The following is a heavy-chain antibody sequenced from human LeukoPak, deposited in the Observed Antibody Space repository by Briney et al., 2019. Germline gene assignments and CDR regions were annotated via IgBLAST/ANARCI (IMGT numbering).Heavy chain of an antibody. CDR2: IYHSGST. CDR3: ASSGVVVPAVDFDP. D-gene: IGHD2-2*01. Sequence: PSETLSLTCAVSGYSISSGYYWGWIRQPPGKGLEWIGSIYHSGSTYYNPSLKSRVTISVDTSKNQFSLKLSSVTAADTAVYYCASSGVVVPAVDFDPWGQGTLVTVSS. J-gene: IGHJ5*02. V-gene: IGHV4-38-2*01. CDR1: GYSISSGYY.